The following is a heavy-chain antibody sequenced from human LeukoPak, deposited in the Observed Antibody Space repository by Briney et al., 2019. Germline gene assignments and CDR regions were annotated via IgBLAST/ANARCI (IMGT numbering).Heavy chain of an antibody. CDR2: ISSSSSYI. CDR1: GFTFSSYS. D-gene: IGHD2-2*01. V-gene: IGHV3-21*01. Sequence: GGSLRLSCAASGFTFSSYSMNWVRQAPGKGLEWVSSISSSSSYIYYADSVKGRFTISRDSAKNSLYLQMNSLRAEDTAVYYCARDRIVVPAAPFDYWGQGTLVTVSS. CDR3: ARDRIVVPAAPFDY. J-gene: IGHJ4*02.